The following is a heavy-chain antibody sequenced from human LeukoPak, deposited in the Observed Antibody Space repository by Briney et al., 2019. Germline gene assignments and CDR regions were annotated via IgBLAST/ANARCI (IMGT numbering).Heavy chain of an antibody. CDR3: ARNHYGHPLDY. CDR1: GGSFSSYY. CDR2: IDHSGST. Sequence: SETLSLTCAVYGGSFSSYYWSWIRQPPGKGLEWIGEIDHSGSTNYNPSLKSRVTISVDMSKNQFSLKLTSVTAADTAVYYCARNHYGHPLDYWGQGTLVTVSS. D-gene: IGHD4-17*01. V-gene: IGHV4-34*01. J-gene: IGHJ4*02.